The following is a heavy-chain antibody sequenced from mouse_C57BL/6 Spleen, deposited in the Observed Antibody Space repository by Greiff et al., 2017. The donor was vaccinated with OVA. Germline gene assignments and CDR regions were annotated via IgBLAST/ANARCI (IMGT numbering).Heavy chain of an antibody. J-gene: IGHJ4*01. V-gene: IGHV1-64*01. CDR2: IHPDSGST. CDR1: GYTFTSYW. D-gene: IGHD1-1*01. CDR3: AREDYYGSSPYYALEY. Sequence: QVQLQQPGAELVKPGASVKLSCKASGYTFTSYWMHWVKQRPGQGLEWIGMIHPDSGSTNYNAKFKSQATLTVDKSSSTAYMQLSSLTFEDSTVYYCAREDYYGSSPYYALEYWGQGTTVTVSS.